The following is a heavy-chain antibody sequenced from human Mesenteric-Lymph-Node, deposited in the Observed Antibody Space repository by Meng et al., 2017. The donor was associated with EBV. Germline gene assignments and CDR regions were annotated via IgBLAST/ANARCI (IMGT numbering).Heavy chain of an antibody. CDR2: INHSGST. CDR3: ARLIVGSLSTFDY. J-gene: IGHJ4*02. Sequence: PWGPGMLTPTLSLTRTGAFEGGGVSNNYWIWIRQPQGMGLDWVSEINHSGSTSYNPSLKSRVTIAVDTDKNQFSLKMSSVTAADTAVYYCARLIVGSLSTFDYWGQGALVTVSS. CDR1: GGGVSNNY. D-gene: IGHD1-26*01. V-gene: IGHV4-34*01.